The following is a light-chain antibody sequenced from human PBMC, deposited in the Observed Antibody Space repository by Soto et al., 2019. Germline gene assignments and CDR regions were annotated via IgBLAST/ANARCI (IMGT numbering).Light chain of an antibody. J-gene: IGKJ5*01. Sequence: DIHMTQSPSSLSTSVGDTVTITCRASQGISSSLAWYQQKTGEAPKLLIYAASTLQSGVPYRLRGSGYGAEFTLTISRLQPEDFASYYCQLLDSFPLTXGQGTRLEIK. CDR3: QLLDSFPLT. CDR1: QGISSS. CDR2: AAS. V-gene: IGKV1-9*01.